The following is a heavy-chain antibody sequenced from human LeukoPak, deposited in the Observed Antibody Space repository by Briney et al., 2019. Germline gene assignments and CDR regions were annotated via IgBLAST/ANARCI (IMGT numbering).Heavy chain of an antibody. J-gene: IGHJ4*02. CDR1: GYTFTSYD. V-gene: IGHV1-18*01. CDR2: ISTYDDNI. Sequence: ASVKVSCKASGYTFTSYDINWVRQAPGQGLEWLGWISTYDDNIKYAQSLQGRLTLTIDTSTSTAYMELRSLTSDDTAVYYCARETYSNILTGTDYWGPGTLVTVSS. D-gene: IGHD3-9*01. CDR3: ARETYSNILTGTDY.